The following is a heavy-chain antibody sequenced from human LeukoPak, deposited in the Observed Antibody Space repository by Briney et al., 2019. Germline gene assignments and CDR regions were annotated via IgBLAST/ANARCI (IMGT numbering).Heavy chain of an antibody. CDR2: INSDGRTT. V-gene: IGHV3-74*01. J-gene: IGHJ4*02. CDR1: GFTLSNYW. D-gene: IGHD3-10*01. Sequence: GGSLRLSCAASGFTLSNYWMHWVRQAPGKGLVWVSRINSDGRTTNYADSVKGRFTISRDNAKNTVYLQMNSLKAEDTAQYYCHLLGTMVTQNTDHWGQGTLVTVSS. CDR3: HLLGTMVTQNTDH.